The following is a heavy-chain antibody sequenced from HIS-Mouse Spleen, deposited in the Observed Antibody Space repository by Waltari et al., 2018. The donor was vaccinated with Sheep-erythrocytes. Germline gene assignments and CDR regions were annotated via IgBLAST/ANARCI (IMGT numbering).Heavy chain of an antibody. CDR2: IKQDGSEK. CDR3: ARAVAGTPDAFDI. J-gene: IGHJ3*02. V-gene: IGHV3-7*01. CDR1: GFTFSSHW. Sequence: EVQLVESGGGLVQRGGSLRLSCAASGFTFSSHWMCWVRQAPGKGLEWVANIKQDGSEKYYVDSVKGRFTISRDNAKNSLYLQMNSLRAEDTAVYYCARAVAGTPDAFDIWGQGTMVTVSS. D-gene: IGHD1-7*01.